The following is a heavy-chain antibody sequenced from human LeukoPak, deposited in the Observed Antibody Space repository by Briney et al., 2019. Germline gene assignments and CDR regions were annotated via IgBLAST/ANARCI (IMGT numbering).Heavy chain of an antibody. CDR2: INPNSGGT. J-gene: IGHJ6*02. V-gene: IGHV1-2*04. CDR1: GYTFTSYA. Sequence: ASVKVSCKASGYTFTSYAMHWVRQAPGQGREWMGGINPNSGGTNYAQKFQGWVTMTRDTSISTAYMELSRLRSDDTAVYYCARQPYYCSSTSCLENYYYYGMDVWGQGTTVTVSS. D-gene: IGHD2-2*01. CDR3: ARQPYYCSSTSCLENYYYYGMDV.